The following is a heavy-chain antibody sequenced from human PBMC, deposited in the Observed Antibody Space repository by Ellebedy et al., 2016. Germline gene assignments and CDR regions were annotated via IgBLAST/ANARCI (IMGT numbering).Heavy chain of an antibody. V-gene: IGHV3-72*01. CDR3: VRGADNSSPGYFYGLDV. J-gene: IGHJ6*02. D-gene: IGHD4-11*01. CDR1: GFSFSDHY. Sequence: GESLKISCAASGFSFSDHYMDWVRQAPGKGLEWVGRSRNKANSYTTEYAASVKGRFSVSRDDSENSLYLQMNSLKIEDTGVYYCVRGADNSSPGYFYGLDVWGQGTTVTVSS. CDR2: SRNKANSYTT.